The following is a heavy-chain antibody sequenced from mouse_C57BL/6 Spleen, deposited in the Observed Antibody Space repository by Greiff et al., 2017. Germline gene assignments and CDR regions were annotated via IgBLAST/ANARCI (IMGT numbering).Heavy chain of an antibody. V-gene: IGHV1-15*01. J-gene: IGHJ2*01. Sequence: VKLMESGAELVRPGASVTLSCKASGYTFTDYEMHWVKQTPVHGLEWIGAIDPETGGTAYNQKFKGKAILTADKSSSTAYMELRSLTSEDSAVYYCTRSPREYGNPYYLDYWGQGTTLTVSS. D-gene: IGHD2-10*02. CDR2: IDPETGGT. CDR3: TRSPREYGNPYYLDY. CDR1: GYTFTDYE.